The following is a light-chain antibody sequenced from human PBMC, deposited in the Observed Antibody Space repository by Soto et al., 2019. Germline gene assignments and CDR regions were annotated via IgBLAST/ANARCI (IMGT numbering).Light chain of an antibody. CDR2: EVS. CDR1: SSDVGTYDL. CDR3: CSYAVSSTYV. V-gene: IGLV2-23*02. J-gene: IGLJ1*01. Sequence: QSVLTPPASVSGSPGQSITISCTGTSSDVGTYDLVSWYQQHPGKAPKLMIYEVSKRPSGVSNRFSGSKSGNTASLTISGLQAEDEADYHCCSYAVSSTYVFGTGTKVTVL.